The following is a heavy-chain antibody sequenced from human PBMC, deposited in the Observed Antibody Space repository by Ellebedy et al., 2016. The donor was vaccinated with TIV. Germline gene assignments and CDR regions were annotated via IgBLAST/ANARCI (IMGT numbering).Heavy chain of an antibody. CDR1: GASFSGYY. CDR3: AREVVELRPARNWYFDL. V-gene: IGHV4-34*01. J-gene: IGHJ2*01. Sequence: SETLSLXXAVYGASFSGYYWSWIRQPPGKGLEWIGEVNRGGNTNYNPSLKSRVTISVDTSKSHFSLKLSSVTAADTAVYYCAREVVELRPARNWYFDLWGRGTLVTVSS. D-gene: IGHD2-2*01. CDR2: VNRGGNT.